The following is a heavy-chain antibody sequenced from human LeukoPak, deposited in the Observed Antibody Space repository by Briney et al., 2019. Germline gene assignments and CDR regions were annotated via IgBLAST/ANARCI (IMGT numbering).Heavy chain of an antibody. Sequence: GGSLRLSCVASGFAFGDYAMNWVRQAPGKGLEWVSARNGAYTYYVDCVRGRFTISRDDARNSLYLQMNSLTDEDTALYFCARGPFARSADWDFDVWGRGTLLTVSS. CDR2: RNGAYT. V-gene: IGHV3-20*04. CDR1: GFAFGDYA. D-gene: IGHD1-26*01. CDR3: ARGPFARSADWDFDV. J-gene: IGHJ2*01.